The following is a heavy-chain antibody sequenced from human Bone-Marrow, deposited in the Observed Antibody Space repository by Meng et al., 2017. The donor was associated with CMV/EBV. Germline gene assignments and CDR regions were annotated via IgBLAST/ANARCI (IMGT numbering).Heavy chain of an antibody. V-gene: IGHV1-18*04. D-gene: IGHD3-10*01. CDR2: ISPYNGNT. Sequence: ASVKVSCKASGYTFTSYGISWVRQAPGQGLEWMGWISPYNGNTNYAQKLQGRVTMTRDTSTSTVYMELSSLRSEDTAVYYCAILQPGEGYYGLGSYGLYNVDYWGQGTLVTVSS. CDR3: AILQPGEGYYGLGSYGLYNVDY. J-gene: IGHJ4*02. CDR1: GYTFTSYG.